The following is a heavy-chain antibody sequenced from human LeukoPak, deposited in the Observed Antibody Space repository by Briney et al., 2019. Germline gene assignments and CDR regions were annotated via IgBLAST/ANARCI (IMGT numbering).Heavy chain of an antibody. CDR2: INPNSGGT. D-gene: IGHD4-23*01. J-gene: IGHJ4*02. CDR1: GYRFTSYW. Sequence: GGSLKISCQGSGYRFTSYWIGWVRQAPGQGLEWMGWINPNSGGTNYAHKFQGRVTMTRDTSISTAYMELSRLRSDDTAVYYCARANGGDYFDYWGQGTLVTVSS. CDR3: ARANGGDYFDY. V-gene: IGHV1-2*07.